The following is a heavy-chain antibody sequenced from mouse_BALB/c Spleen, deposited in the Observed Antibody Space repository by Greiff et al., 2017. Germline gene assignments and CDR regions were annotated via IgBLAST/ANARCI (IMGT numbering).Heavy chain of an antibody. D-gene: IGHD2-4*01. CDR3: ARGGIYYDYDEGYYAMDY. V-gene: IGHV5-17*02. CDR2: ISSGSSTI. J-gene: IGHJ4*01. CDR1: GFTFSSFG. Sequence: DVMLVESGGGLVQPGGSRKLSCAASGFTFSSFGMHWVRQAPEKGLEWVAYISSGSSTIYYADTVKGRFTISRDNPKNTLFLQMTSLRSEDTAMYYCARGGIYYDYDEGYYAMDYWGQGTSVTVSS.